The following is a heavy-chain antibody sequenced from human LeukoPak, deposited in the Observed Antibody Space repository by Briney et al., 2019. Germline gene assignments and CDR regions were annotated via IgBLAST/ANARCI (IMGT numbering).Heavy chain of an antibody. CDR2: IYYSGST. CDR1: GGSISSYY. D-gene: IGHD6-19*01. Sequence: SETLSLTCTVSGGSISSYYWSWIRQPPGKGLEWVGYIYYSGSTYYNPSLKSRLTISVDTSKNQFSLKLSSVTAADTAVYYCARGAGYSSGWPSYYFDYWGQGTLVTVSS. CDR3: ARGAGYSSGWPSYYFDY. V-gene: IGHV4-59*12. J-gene: IGHJ4*02.